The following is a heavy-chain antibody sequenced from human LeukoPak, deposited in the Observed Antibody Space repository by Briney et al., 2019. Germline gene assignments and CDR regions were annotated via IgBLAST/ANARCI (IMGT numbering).Heavy chain of an antibody. CDR2: ITSSGIGT. CDR3: AKTMGAIDHDY. CDR1: GFTFSGFA. V-gene: IGHV3-23*01. Sequence: GGSLRLSCAASGFTFSGFAMSWVRQAPGKGLEWVSTITSSGIGTYYADSVKGRFTTSRDKSKNTLYLQMNSLRAEDTAVYFCAKTMGAIDHDYWGQGTLVTVSS. D-gene: IGHD2-2*02. J-gene: IGHJ4*02.